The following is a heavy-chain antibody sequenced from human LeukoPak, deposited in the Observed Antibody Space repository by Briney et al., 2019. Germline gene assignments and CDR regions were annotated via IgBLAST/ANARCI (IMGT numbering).Heavy chain of an antibody. V-gene: IGHV3-30*18. CDR1: GFTFSGYG. J-gene: IGHJ4*02. Sequence: GGSLRLSCAASGFTFSGYGMHWVRQAPGKGLEWVAVISYDGSNKYYADSVKGRFTISRDNSKNTLYLQMNSLRAEDTAVYYCAKDRRPRIVPLLIDYWGQGTLVTVSS. CDR2: ISYDGSNK. D-gene: IGHD1-26*01. CDR3: AKDRRPRIVPLLIDY.